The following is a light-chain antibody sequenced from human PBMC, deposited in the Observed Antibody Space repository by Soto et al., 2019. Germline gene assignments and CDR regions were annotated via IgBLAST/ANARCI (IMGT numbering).Light chain of an antibody. Sequence: QSVLTQSPSASASLGASVKLTCTLSSGHSCYAIAWHQQQPEKGPRYLMKLDSDGSHTKWDAIPDRFSGSSSGAERYLTISSLQSEDEADYYCQTWGTGIHVVFGGWTKLTVL. CDR1: SGHSCYA. CDR3: QTWGTGIHVV. CDR2: LDSDGSH. J-gene: IGLJ2*01. V-gene: IGLV4-69*01.